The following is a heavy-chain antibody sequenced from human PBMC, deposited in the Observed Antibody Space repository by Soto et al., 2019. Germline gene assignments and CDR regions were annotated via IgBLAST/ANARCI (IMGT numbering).Heavy chain of an antibody. CDR2: IYYRGGT. J-gene: IGHJ2*01. CDR1: GGSITGGNYY. V-gene: IGHV4-30-4*01. CDR3: ARETYMTGTSNWYFDL. Sequence: PSETLSLTCTVSGGSITGGNYYWTWIRQPPGKGLEWIGNIYYRGGTNYNPSLKSRVAISLDTSSNQVSLKLNSVTAAETAVYYCARETYMTGTSNWYFDLWGRGSLVTVSS. D-gene: IGHD1-20*01.